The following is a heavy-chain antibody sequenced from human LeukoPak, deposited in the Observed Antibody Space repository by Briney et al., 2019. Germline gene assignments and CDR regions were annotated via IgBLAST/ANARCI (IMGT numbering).Heavy chain of an antibody. CDR1: GFTFSSYG. Sequence: GRSLRLSCAASGFTFSSYGMHWVRQAAGKGLEWVAVISYDENKKYYADSVKGRFTISRDNSKNTLYLQMNGLRAEDTAVYYCAKESRLLAAAGSPFDYWGQGTLVTVSS. CDR2: ISYDENKK. CDR3: AKESRLLAAAGSPFDY. J-gene: IGHJ4*02. D-gene: IGHD6-13*01. V-gene: IGHV3-30*18.